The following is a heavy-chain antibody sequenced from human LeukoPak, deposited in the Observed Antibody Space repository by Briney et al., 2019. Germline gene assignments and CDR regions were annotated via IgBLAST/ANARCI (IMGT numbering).Heavy chain of an antibody. D-gene: IGHD5-24*01. V-gene: IGHV3-7*03. CDR3: AREGPVGGYNLYGMDV. CDR1: GFTFSSYW. Sequence: GGSLRLSCAASGFTFSSYWMSWVRQAPGKGLEWVANIKQDGSEKYYVDSVKGRFTIYRDNAKNSLYLQMNSLRAEDTAVYYCAREGPVGGYNLYGMDVWGQGTTVTVSS. J-gene: IGHJ6*02. CDR2: IKQDGSEK.